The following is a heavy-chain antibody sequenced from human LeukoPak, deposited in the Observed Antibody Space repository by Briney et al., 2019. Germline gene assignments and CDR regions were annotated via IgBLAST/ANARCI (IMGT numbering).Heavy chain of an antibody. CDR1: GFTLSSYA. D-gene: IGHD6-19*01. Sequence: GGSLRLSCVASGFTLSSYAMSWVRQAPGKGPEWVSAISGSGGSTYYADSVKGRFTISRDNSKNTLYLQMNSLRAEDTAVYYCAKRGGYSSGWYYFDYWGQGTLVTVSS. J-gene: IGHJ4*02. CDR3: AKRGGYSSGWYYFDY. V-gene: IGHV3-23*01. CDR2: ISGSGGST.